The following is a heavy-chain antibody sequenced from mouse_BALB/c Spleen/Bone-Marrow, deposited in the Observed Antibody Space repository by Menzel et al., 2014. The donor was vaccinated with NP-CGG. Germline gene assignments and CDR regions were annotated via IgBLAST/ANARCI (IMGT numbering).Heavy chain of an antibody. CDR1: GFSLASYG. Sequence: VKLMESGPGLVAPSQRLSITCTISGFSLASYGVHWVRQPPGKGLEWLGVMWAGGSTNYNSALMSKLSTSKDNSESQVFLKMNSLQTHDTAMYYCARGSYFYSMDYWGQGTSVTVSS. CDR3: ARGSYFYSMDY. CDR2: MWAGGST. J-gene: IGHJ4*01. V-gene: IGHV2-9*02.